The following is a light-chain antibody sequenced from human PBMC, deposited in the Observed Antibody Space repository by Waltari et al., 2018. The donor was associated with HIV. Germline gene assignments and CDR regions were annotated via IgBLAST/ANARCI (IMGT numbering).Light chain of an antibody. Sequence: SFELSQDPAVSVSLGQTVRITCQVDSLRHSYASWYKQKPGQAPVLVLHVEDHRPSGIADLFSGSRSGNTASLTITGAQAEDEAVYFCNSRDSSGNHRVFGGGTRLTVL. CDR2: VED. CDR3: NSRDSSGNHRV. CDR1: SLRHSY. J-gene: IGLJ2*01. V-gene: IGLV3-19*01.